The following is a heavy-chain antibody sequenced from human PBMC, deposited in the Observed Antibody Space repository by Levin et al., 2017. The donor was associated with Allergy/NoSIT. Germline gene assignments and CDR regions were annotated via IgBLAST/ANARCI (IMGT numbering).Heavy chain of an antibody. V-gene: IGHV1-2*02. CDR3: ARVVRRGLEGAGY. Sequence: RASVKVSCKASGYTFTGYYMHWVRQAPGQGLEWMGWINPNSGGTNYAQKFQGRVTMTRDTSISTAYMELSRLRSDDTAVYYCARVVRRGLEGAGYWGQGTLVTVSS. D-gene: IGHD6-19*01. J-gene: IGHJ4*02. CDR2: INPNSGGT. CDR1: GYTFTGYY.